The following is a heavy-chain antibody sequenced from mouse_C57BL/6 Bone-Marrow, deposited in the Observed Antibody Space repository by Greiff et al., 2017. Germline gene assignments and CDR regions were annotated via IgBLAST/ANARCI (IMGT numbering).Heavy chain of an antibody. CDR1: GFTFSDYG. CDR3: ARVEGSSYYFDY. CDR2: ISNLAYSI. J-gene: IGHJ2*01. V-gene: IGHV5-15*01. Sequence: EVKLVESGGGLVQPGGSLKLSCAASGFTFSDYGMAWVRQAPRKGPEWVAFISNLAYSIYYADTVTGRFTISRENAKNTLYLEMSSLRSEDTAMYYCARVEGSSYYFDYWGQGTTLTVSS. D-gene: IGHD1-1*01.